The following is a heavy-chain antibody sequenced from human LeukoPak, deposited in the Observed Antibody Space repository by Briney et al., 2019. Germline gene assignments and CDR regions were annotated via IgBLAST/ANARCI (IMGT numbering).Heavy chain of an antibody. J-gene: IGHJ4*02. V-gene: IGHV3-21*01. D-gene: IGHD2/OR15-2a*01. CDR2: ISSSSRYI. Sequence: GGSLRLSCVASGFTFSTYIMNWVRQAPGKGLEWVSSISSSSRYIYYADSVKGRFTVSRDNAKNSLYLQVNSLRAEDSAVYYCARIPDSENMVHFDYWGQGTLVIVSS. CDR3: ARIPDSENMVHFDY. CDR1: GFTFSTYI.